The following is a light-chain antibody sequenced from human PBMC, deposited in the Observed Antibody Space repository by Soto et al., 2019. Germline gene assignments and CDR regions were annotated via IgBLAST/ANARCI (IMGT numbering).Light chain of an antibody. CDR3: NSYTSSSAVV. CDR2: EVT. Sequence: QSALTQPASVSGSPGQSITISCAGTRDDIGAYDYVSWYQQHPGNAPKLLVYEVTNRPAGVSDRFSGSKSGNTASLTIAGLQAEDDADYYCNSYTSSSAVVFGGGTKVTVL. CDR1: RDDIGAYDY. V-gene: IGLV2-14*01. J-gene: IGLJ2*01.